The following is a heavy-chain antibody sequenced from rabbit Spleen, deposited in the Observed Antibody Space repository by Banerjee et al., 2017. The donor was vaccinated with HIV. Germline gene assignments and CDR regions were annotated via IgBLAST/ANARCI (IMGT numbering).Heavy chain of an antibody. V-gene: IGHV1S47*01. D-gene: IGHD6-1*01. J-gene: IGHJ4*01. Sequence: QEQLEESGGDLVKPGASLTLTCTASGFDFSSNAMCWVRQAPGKGPEWIACIANGDGSTYYANWVNGRFTISRSTSLNTVTLQMTSLTAADTAIYFCARDQGYSYNFATGDFDLWGPGTLVTVS. CDR2: IANGDGST. CDR1: GFDFSSNA. CDR3: ARDQGYSYNFATGDFDL.